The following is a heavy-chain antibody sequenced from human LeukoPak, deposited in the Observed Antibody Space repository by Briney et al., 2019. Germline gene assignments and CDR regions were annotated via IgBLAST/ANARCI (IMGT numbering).Heavy chain of an antibody. J-gene: IGHJ3*02. Sequence: PSETLSLTCTVSGGSISSSDYYWGWIRQLPGKGLEWIGSIYYSGGTYYNPSLKSRVTISVDTSKNQFSLKLSSVTAADTAVYYCARDRDSPSPDAFDIWGHGTMVTVSS. CDR3: ARDRDSPSPDAFDI. CDR1: GGSISSSDYY. V-gene: IGHV4-39*07. D-gene: IGHD2-15*01. CDR2: IYYSGGT.